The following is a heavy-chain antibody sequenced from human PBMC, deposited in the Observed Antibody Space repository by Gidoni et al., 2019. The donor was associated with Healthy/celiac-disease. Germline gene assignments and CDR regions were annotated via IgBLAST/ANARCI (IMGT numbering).Heavy chain of an antibody. CDR1: GFTFSDYY. CDR2: ISSSSSYT. CDR3: ARGRGRGPDGWELLGWFDP. D-gene: IGHD1-26*01. Sequence: QVQLVESGGGLVKPGGSLRLSCAASGFTFSDYYMSWIRQAPGKGLEWVSYISSSSSYTNYADSVKGRFTISRDNAKNSLYLQMNSLRAEDTAVYYCARGRGRGPDGWELLGWFDPWGQGTLVTVSS. J-gene: IGHJ5*02. V-gene: IGHV3-11*06.